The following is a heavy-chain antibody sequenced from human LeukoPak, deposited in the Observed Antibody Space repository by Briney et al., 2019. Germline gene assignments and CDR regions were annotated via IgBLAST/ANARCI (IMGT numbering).Heavy chain of an antibody. CDR3: TREIDTSSYNLFFDN. Sequence: GGSLRLSCAASGFTFSTYTIHWVRQAPGRGLEWVAFVSHDGRNKYYADSVKGRFTISRDNSKNTLYLQMNGLRGEDTTLYYCTREIDTSSYNLFFDNWGQGTLVTVSS. J-gene: IGHJ4*02. D-gene: IGHD2-2*01. CDR1: GFTFSTYT. CDR2: VSHDGRNK. V-gene: IGHV3-30*04.